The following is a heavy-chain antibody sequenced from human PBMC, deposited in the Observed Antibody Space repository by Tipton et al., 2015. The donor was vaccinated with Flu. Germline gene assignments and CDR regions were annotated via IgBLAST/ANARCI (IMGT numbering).Heavy chain of an antibody. CDR1: GGSLSGYY. V-gene: IGHV4-4*07. D-gene: IGHD3-10*01. CDR2: GSTSGTT. J-gene: IGHJ6*02. Sequence: LRLSCNVSGGSLSGYYWSWIRQPAGRGLEWIGRGSTSGTTNYNPSLQSRVTISVDTSKNQFSLRLISVTAADTAVYYCATSRPHRYSYGMDVWGQGATVSVSS. CDR3: ATSRPHRYSYGMDV.